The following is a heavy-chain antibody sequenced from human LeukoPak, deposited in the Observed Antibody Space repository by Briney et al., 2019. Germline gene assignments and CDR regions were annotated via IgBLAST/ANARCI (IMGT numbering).Heavy chain of an antibody. J-gene: IGHJ2*01. CDR2: ISGSGGDT. D-gene: IGHD7-27*01. V-gene: IGHV3-23*01. CDR1: GFTFTSHA. CDR3: ARGTGPGAPFSRYFDV. Sequence: PGGSLRLTCVASGFTFTSHAMSWVRQAPGKGLEWVSSISGSGGDTAYGDSVKGRFTISRDNLKNTLHLQMNSLRAADAAVYYCARGTGPGAPFSRYFDVWGRGSLVSVPS.